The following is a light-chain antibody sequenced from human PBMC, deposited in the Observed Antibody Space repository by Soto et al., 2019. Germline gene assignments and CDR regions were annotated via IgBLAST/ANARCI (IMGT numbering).Light chain of an antibody. V-gene: IGLV2-23*02. J-gene: IGLJ1*01. CDR2: DVS. Sequence: QSVLTQPASVSGSPGQSITISCTAANNDIGSYDVVSWYQHHPGKAPKLMIYDVSKRPSGVSSRFSGSKSGNTASLTISGLQAEDFSDYSCCSSIGHITSRVFGXGTIVTVL. CDR3: CSSIGHITSRV. CDR1: NNDIGSYDV.